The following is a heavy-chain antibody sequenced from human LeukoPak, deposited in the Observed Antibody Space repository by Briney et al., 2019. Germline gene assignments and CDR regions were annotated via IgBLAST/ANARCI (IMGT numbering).Heavy chain of an antibody. CDR3: ARASQWLVIYSYFDY. CDR2: INPNSGGT. V-gene: IGHV1-2*02. Sequence: ASVKVSCKASGYTFTGYYMHWVRQAPGQGLEWMGWINPNSGGTNCAQKFQGRVTMTRDTSISTAYMELSRLRSDDTAVYYCARASQWLVIYSYFDYWGQGTLVTVSS. CDR1: GYTFTGYY. J-gene: IGHJ4*02. D-gene: IGHD6-19*01.